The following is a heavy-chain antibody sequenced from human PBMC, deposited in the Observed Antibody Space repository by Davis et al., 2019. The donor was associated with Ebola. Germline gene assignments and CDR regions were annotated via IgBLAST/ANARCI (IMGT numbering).Heavy chain of an antibody. V-gene: IGHV3-33*08. CDR3: GRVSVVIGSWFYFDY. D-gene: IGHD2-21*01. CDR1: GSTLISYG. CDR2: IWFDGSIQ. Sequence: PGRSLRPSCAPAGSTLISYGSHWLRQPPAKGLEWVAAIWFDGSIQDYADSVKCRFPIARDNSKSKLYLQMDSRIAEDTAVYYCGRVSVVIGSWFYFDYWGQGTLVTVSS. J-gene: IGHJ4*02.